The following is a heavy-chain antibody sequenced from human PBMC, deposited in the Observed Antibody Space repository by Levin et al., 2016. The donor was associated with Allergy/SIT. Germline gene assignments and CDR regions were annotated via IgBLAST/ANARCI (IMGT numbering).Heavy chain of an antibody. CDR3: AKLSGTYPPYYFDS. CDR2: ISGDGDNT. D-gene: IGHD1-26*01. Sequence: GGSLRLSCAASGFTFSSYAMSWLRQAPGKGLEWISLISGDGDNTDYAGSVKGRFTISRDKSKNTLFLQMQSLRAEDTAEYYCAKLSGTYPPYYFDSWGQGLRVTVSS. V-gene: IGHV3-23*01. J-gene: IGHJ4*02. CDR1: GFTFSSYA.